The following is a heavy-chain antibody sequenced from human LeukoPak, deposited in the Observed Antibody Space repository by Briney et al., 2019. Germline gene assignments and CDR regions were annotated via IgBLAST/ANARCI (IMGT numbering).Heavy chain of an antibody. Sequence: SQTLSLTCTVSSGSISSSSYYWSWIRQPAGKGLVWIGSIYRSGRTDFNPSSKSRVTISVDTSKNQFSLKRSPVTATDTAVYYCARGLWPLYYFDYWGQGTLVTVSS. CDR1: SGSISSSSYY. D-gene: IGHD5-18*01. J-gene: IGHJ4*02. V-gene: IGHV4-61*02. CDR2: IYRSGRT. CDR3: ARGLWPLYYFDY.